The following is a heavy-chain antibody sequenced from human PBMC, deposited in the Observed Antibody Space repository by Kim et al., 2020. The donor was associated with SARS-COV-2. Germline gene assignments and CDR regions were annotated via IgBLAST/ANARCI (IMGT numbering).Heavy chain of an antibody. J-gene: IGHJ4*02. CDR1: GGSISSSSYY. V-gene: IGHV4-39*07. CDR3: ARDYDSSGYYFGIGY. D-gene: IGHD3-22*01. CDR2: IYYSGST. Sequence: SETLSLTCTVSGGSISSSSYYWGWIRQPPGKGLEWIGSIYYSGSTYYNPSLKSRVTISVDTSKNQFSLKLSSVTAADTAVYYCARDYDSSGYYFGIGYWGQGTLVTVSS.